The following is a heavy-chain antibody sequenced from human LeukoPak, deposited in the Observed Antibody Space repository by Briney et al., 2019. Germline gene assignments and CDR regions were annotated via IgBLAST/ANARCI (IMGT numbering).Heavy chain of an antibody. Sequence: GGSLRLSCAASGFTFSSYAMSWVRQAPGKGLEWVSAISGSGGSTYYADSVKGRFTISRDNSKDTLYLQMNSLRAEDTAVYYCARVGATISSPFDYWGQGTLVTVSS. J-gene: IGHJ4*02. CDR2: ISGSGGST. D-gene: IGHD1-26*01. V-gene: IGHV3-23*01. CDR1: GFTFSSYA. CDR3: ARVGATISSPFDY.